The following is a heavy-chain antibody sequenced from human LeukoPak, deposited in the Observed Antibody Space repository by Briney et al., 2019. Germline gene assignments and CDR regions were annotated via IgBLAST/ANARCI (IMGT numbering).Heavy chain of an antibody. V-gene: IGHV1-2*02. CDR3: ARAPYSSSSRWFDP. J-gene: IGHJ5*02. CDR1: GYTFTGYY. Sequence: ASVKVSCKASGYTFTGYYMHWVRQAPGQGLEWMGWINPNSGGTNYAQKFQGRVTMTRDTSISTAYMELSRLRSDDTAVYYCARAPYSSSSRWFDPWGQGTLVTVSS. D-gene: IGHD6-6*01. CDR2: INPNSGGT.